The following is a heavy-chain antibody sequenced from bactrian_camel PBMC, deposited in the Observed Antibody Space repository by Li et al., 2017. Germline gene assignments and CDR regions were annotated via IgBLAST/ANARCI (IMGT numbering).Heavy chain of an antibody. D-gene: IGHD2*01. Sequence: HVQLVESGGGSVNAGGSLTLSCAASGSGYISGTACMGWFRQVPGKEREGVAAIAPATGTTFYSDSVKGRSTISTDDANNTLDLQIDSLQPDDTAVYYCAAVSTNPCLDVIRRGSPRRSDFQSWGRGPRSPSP. CDR2: IAPATGTT. CDR1: GSGYISGTAC. J-gene: IGHJ4*01. V-gene: IGHV3S54*01.